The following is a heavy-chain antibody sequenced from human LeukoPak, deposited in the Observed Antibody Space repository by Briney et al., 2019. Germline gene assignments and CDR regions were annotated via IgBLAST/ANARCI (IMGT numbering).Heavy chain of an antibody. Sequence: ASVKVSCKASGGTFSSYAISWVRQAPGQGLEWMGRIIPILGIANYAQKFQGRVTITEDKSTSTAYMELSSLRSEDTAVYYCAGIVMVRGVMGFDYWGQGTLVTVSS. CDR1: GGTFSSYA. D-gene: IGHD3-10*01. CDR2: IIPILGIA. V-gene: IGHV1-69*04. CDR3: AGIVMVRGVMGFDY. J-gene: IGHJ4*02.